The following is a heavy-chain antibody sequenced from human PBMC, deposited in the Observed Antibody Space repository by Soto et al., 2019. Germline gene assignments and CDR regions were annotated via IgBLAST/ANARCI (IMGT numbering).Heavy chain of an antibody. CDR2: ISYNSVVI. CDR1: GFSFDKSG. J-gene: IGHJ3*02. Sequence: EVQLVESGGGLVQPGRSLRLSCAASGFSFDKSGMHWVREIPGKGLEWVSGISYNSVVINYVDSVKGRFTIFRDNAKNSLYLQKNSLRPEDTALYYCTKRVSGFEIWGQGTMVTVSS. D-gene: IGHD6-19*01. CDR3: TKRVSGFEI. V-gene: IGHV3-9*01.